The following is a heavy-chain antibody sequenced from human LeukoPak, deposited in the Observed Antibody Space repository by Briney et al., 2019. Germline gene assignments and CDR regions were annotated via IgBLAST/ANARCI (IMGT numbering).Heavy chain of an antibody. CDR2: IYTSGST. CDR1: GGSISSGSYY. Sequence: SETLSPTCTVSGGSISSGSYYWSWIRQPAGKGLEWIGRIYTSGSTNYNPSLKSRVTISVDTSKNQFSLKLSSVTAADTAVYYCARDRGYDFWSGLFDYWGQGTLVTVSS. V-gene: IGHV4-61*02. CDR3: ARDRGYDFWSGLFDY. D-gene: IGHD3-3*01. J-gene: IGHJ4*02.